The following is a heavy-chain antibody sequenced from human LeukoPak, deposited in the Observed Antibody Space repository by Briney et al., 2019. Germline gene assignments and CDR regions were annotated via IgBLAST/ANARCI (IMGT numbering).Heavy chain of an antibody. CDR3: ARSRPYYYYGMDV. Sequence: GGSLRLSCAASGFTFSSYEMNWVRQAPGNGLEWVSYISSSGSTIYYADSVKGRFTISRDNAKNSLYLQMNSLRAEDTAVYYCARSRPYYYYGMDVWGQGTTVTVSS. CDR2: ISSSGSTI. CDR1: GFTFSSYE. V-gene: IGHV3-48*03. J-gene: IGHJ6*02.